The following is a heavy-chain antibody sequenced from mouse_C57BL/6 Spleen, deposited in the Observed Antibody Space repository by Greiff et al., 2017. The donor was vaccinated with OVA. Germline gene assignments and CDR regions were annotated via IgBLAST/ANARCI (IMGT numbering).Heavy chain of an antibody. CDR3: ARRAYYSNYVAFDY. D-gene: IGHD2-5*01. J-gene: IGHJ2*01. V-gene: IGHV1-18*01. CDR1: GYTFTDYN. Sequence: VQLKQSGPELVKPGASVKIPCKASGYTFTDYNMDWVKQSHGKSLEWIGDINPNNGGTIYNQKFKGKATLTVDKSSSTAYMELRSLTSEDTAVYYCARRAYYSNYVAFDYWGQGTTLTVSS. CDR2: INPNNGGT.